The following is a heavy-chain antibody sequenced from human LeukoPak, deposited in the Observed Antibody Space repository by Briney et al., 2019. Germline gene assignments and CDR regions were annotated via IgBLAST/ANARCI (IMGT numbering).Heavy chain of an antibody. CDR3: AGGPVTTFY. V-gene: IGHV4-4*07. CDR1: GDSISSHY. J-gene: IGHJ4*02. D-gene: IGHD4-17*01. Sequence: KPSETLSLTCTVSGDSISSHYWSWIRQPAGEGLEWVWRIHTSGSTDYNPSLKSRVTMSVDTSKNQFSLKVSSVTAADTAVYYCAGGPVTTFYWGQGTLVTVSS. CDR2: IHTSGST.